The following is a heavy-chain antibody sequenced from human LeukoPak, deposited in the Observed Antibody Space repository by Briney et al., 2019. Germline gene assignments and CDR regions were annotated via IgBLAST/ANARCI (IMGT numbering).Heavy chain of an antibody. V-gene: IGHV1-8*03. CDR3: ARGRGILTGYYLGY. D-gene: IGHD3-9*01. CDR1: GYTFTGYY. Sequence: ASVKVSCKASGYTFTGYYMHWVRQAPGQGLEWMGRINPNSGNTGYAQKFQGRVTITRNTSISTAYMELSSLRSEDTAVYYCARGRGILTGYYLGYWGQGTLVTVSS. CDR2: INPNSGNT. J-gene: IGHJ4*02.